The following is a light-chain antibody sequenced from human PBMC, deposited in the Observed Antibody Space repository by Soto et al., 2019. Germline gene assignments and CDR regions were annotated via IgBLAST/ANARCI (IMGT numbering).Light chain of an antibody. CDR2: GAS. CDR1: QSVSSSY. Sequence: EIVLTQSPGTLSLSPGERATLSCRASQSVSSSYLAWYQQKPGQAPRLLIYGASSRATGIPDRFSGSGSGTVFTLTISRVEPEDFAVYYWQQYCSSLTFGGVTKVEIK. V-gene: IGKV3-20*01. CDR3: QQYCSSLT. J-gene: IGKJ4*01.